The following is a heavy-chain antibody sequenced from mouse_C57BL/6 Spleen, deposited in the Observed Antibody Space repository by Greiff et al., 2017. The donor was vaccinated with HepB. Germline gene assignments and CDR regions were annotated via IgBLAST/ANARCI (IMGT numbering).Heavy chain of an antibody. CDR3: ARGWDEAY. J-gene: IGHJ3*01. Sequence: VKLVESGPELVKPGASVKLSCKASGYTFTSYDINWVKQRPGQGLEWIGWIYPRDGSTKYNEKFKGKATLTVDTSSSTAYMELHSLTSEDSAVYFCARGWDEAYWGQGTLVTVSA. CDR1: GYTFTSYD. D-gene: IGHD4-1*01. CDR2: IYPRDGST. V-gene: IGHV1-85*01.